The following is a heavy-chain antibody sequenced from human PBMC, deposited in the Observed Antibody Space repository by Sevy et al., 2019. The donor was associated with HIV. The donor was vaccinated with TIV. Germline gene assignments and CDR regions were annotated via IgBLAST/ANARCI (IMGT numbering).Heavy chain of an antibody. CDR2: IYYSGST. J-gene: IGHJ4*02. CDR3: ARVPKPFLGTTSCYFDY. V-gene: IGHV4-31*03. CDR1: GGSISSGGYY. Sequence: SETLSLTCTVSGGSISSGGYYWSWIRQHPGKGLEWIGYIYYSGSTYYNPSLKSRVTISVDTSKNQFSLNLSSVTAADTAVYYCARVPKPFLGTTSCYFDYWGQGTLVTVSS. D-gene: IGHD1-7*01.